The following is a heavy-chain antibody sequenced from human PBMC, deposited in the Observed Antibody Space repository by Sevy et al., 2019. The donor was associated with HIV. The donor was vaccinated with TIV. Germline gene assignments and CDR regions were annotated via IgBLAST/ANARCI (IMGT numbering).Heavy chain of an antibody. Sequence: GESLKISCAASGFTFRGYTLHWVRQAPGKGLEWVAVISFDGSNKYYVDSVKGRFTISRDNSKNTLYLQMNSLRPEDTAVYYCARGGWDIVVVPAAFDIWGQGTMVTVSS. CDR3: ARGGWDIVVVPAAFDI. CDR1: GFTFRGYT. V-gene: IGHV3-30-3*01. CDR2: ISFDGSNK. J-gene: IGHJ3*02. D-gene: IGHD2-2*01.